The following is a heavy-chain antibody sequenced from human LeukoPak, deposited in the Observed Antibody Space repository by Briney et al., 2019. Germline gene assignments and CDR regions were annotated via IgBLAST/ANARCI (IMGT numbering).Heavy chain of an antibody. D-gene: IGHD4-17*01. CDR2: IWYDGSNK. Sequence: PGGSLRLSCAASGFTFSSCGMHWVRQAPGKGLEWVAVIWYDGSNKYYADSVKGRFTISRDNSKNTLYLQMNSLRAEDTAVYYCARDLDYGDYGYFDYWGQGTLVTVSS. V-gene: IGHV3-33*01. J-gene: IGHJ4*02. CDR1: GFTFSSCG. CDR3: ARDLDYGDYGYFDY.